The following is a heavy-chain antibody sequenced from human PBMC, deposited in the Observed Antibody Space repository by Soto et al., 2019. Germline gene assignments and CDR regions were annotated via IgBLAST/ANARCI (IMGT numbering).Heavy chain of an antibody. V-gene: IGHV3-66*01. J-gene: IGHJ5*02. CDR1: GFTVSSNY. Sequence: GGSLRLSCAASGFTVSSNYMSWVRQAPGKGLEWVSVIYSGGSTYYADSVKGRFTISRDISKNTLDLQMNSLRAEDTAVYYCARDPLSTMVRGVDPSVWFDPWGQGTLVTVSS. CDR2: IYSGGST. CDR3: ARDPLSTMVRGVDPSVWFDP. D-gene: IGHD3-10*01.